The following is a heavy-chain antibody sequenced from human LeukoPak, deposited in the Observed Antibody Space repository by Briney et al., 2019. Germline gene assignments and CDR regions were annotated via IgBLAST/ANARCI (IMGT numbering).Heavy chain of an antibody. D-gene: IGHD3-10*01. CDR1: GHTFTSYG. CDR2: ISAYNGNT. CDR3: ARERYYGSGSVYNRVDY. J-gene: IGHJ4*02. V-gene: IGHV1-18*01. Sequence: ASVKVSCKASGHTFTSYGISWVRQAPGQGLEWMGWISAYNGNTNYAQKFQGRVTMTRDTSIRTAYMDLSRLRSDDTAVYYCARERYYGSGSVYNRVDYWGQGTLVTVSS.